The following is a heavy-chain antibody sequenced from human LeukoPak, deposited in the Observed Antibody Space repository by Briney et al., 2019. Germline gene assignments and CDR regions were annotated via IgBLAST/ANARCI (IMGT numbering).Heavy chain of an antibody. CDR1: GFTFSSYA. V-gene: IGHV3-23*01. J-gene: IGHJ4*02. CDR3: ARTLYGDYFDY. CDR2: ISGSGGST. D-gene: IGHD4-17*01. Sequence: GGSLRLSCAASGFTFSSYAMSWVRQAPGKGLEWVSAISGSGGSTYYADSVKGRFTISRDNSQNTLYLQMNSLRAEDTAVYYCARTLYGDYFDYWGQGTLVTVSS.